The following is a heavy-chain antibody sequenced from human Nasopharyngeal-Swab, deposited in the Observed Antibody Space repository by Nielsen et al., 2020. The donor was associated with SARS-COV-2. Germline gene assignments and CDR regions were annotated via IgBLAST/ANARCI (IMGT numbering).Heavy chain of an antibody. Sequence: GGSLRLSCAASGFTFNIYNMNRVRQDPGWGVEWVSSISSSSRYIYYADSLKGRFTISRDNAKNSLYLQMNSLRAEDTAVYYCARDFGLNYDTYAMDVWGQGTTVTVSS. D-gene: IGHD3-3*01. V-gene: IGHV3-21*01. J-gene: IGHJ6*02. CDR1: GFTFNIYN. CDR2: ISSSSRYI. CDR3: ARDFGLNYDTYAMDV.